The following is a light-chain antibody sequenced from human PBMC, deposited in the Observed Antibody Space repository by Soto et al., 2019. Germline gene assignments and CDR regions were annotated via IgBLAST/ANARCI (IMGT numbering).Light chain of an antibody. CDR2: DAS. J-gene: IGKJ2*01. CDR1: QTFGRTY. V-gene: IGKV3-20*01. CDR3: QQFGTSPLYT. Sequence: ESVLTQSQGTLSLSPGERVTLSCRASQTFGRTYLAWYQQKPGQSPRLLIYDASSLATGIPDRFSGSGSGTDFTLTISSLEPEDYAVYHCQQFGTSPLYTFGQGTKGEIK.